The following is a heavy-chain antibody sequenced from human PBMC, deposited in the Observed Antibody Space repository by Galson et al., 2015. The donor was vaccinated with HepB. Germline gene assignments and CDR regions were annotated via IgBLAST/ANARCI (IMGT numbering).Heavy chain of an antibody. CDR3: AREQRYCSGDDCYSDRYNWFDP. J-gene: IGHJ5*02. Sequence: SVKVSCKVSRDTFTTYTITWLRQAPGQGLEWMGRIIPLPDVANYAQKFQGRVTITADRSTSTVYMELTSLRSEDTAVYYCAREQRYCSGDDCYSDRYNWFDPWGQGTLVIVSS. D-gene: IGHD2-15*01. CDR1: RDTFTTYT. CDR2: IIPLPDVA. V-gene: IGHV1-69*04.